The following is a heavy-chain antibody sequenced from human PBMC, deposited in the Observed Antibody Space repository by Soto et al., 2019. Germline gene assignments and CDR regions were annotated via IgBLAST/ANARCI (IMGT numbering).Heavy chain of an antibody. Sequence: QVQLQQWGAGLLKPSETLSLTCAVYGGSFSGYYWSWIRQPPGKGLEWIGEINHSGSTNYNPSLKSRVTISVDTSKIQFSLKLSSVTAADTAVYYCASSLVVVAATPPYYFDYWGQGTLVTVSS. J-gene: IGHJ4*02. D-gene: IGHD2-15*01. CDR2: INHSGST. CDR3: ASSLVVVAATPPYYFDY. CDR1: GGSFSGYY. V-gene: IGHV4-34*01.